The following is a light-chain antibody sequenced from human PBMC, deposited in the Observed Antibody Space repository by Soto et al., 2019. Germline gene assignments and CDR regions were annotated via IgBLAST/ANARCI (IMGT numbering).Light chain of an antibody. Sequence: QSVLTQPASVSGSPGQSITISCTGTSSDVGGYNYVSWYQQHPGKAPKFMIYDVSNRPSGVSTRFSGSKSGNTASLTISGLQAEEEADYYCNSYTTSNTRQIVFGTGTQLTVL. V-gene: IGLV2-14*01. J-gene: IGLJ1*01. CDR2: DVS. CDR3: NSYTTSNTRQIV. CDR1: SSDVGGYNY.